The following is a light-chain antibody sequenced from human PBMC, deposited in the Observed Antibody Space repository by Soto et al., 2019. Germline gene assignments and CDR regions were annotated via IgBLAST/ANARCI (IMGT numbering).Light chain of an antibody. CDR1: QSVYSTY. J-gene: IGKJ1*01. CDR3: QQYGSSLWT. CDR2: ATS. Sequence: EVVLTQSPGTQSLSPGERASPSCRASQSVYSTYLAWYQQKPGQAPRLLIYATSTRATGIPDRFSGSGSGTDFTLTISRLEPEDFAVYYCQQYGSSLWTFGQGTKVEIK. V-gene: IGKV3-20*01.